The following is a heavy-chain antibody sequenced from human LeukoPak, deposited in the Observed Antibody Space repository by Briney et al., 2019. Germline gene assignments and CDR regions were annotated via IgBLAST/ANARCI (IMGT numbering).Heavy chain of an antibody. J-gene: IGHJ6*02. CDR2: IYYSGST. CDR3: ARGPPDDSSGYYSYYYYYGMDV. V-gene: IGHV4-59*01. Sequence: PSETLSLTCTVSGGSISSYYWSWIRQPPGKGLEWIGYIYYSGSTNYNPSLKSRVTISVDTSKNQFSLKLSSVTAADTAVYYCARGPPDDSSGYYSYYYYYGMDVWGQGATVTVSS. D-gene: IGHD3-22*01. CDR1: GGSISSYY.